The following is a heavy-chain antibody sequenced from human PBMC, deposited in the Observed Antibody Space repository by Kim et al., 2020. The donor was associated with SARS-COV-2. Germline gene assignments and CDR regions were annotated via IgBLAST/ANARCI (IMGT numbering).Heavy chain of an antibody. CDR3: ARRGVKGAFDI. J-gene: IGHJ3*02. D-gene: IGHD3-10*01. V-gene: IGHV4-38-2*02. CDR2: IYHSGST. CDR1: GYSISSGYY. Sequence: SETLSLTCTVSGYSISSGYYWGWIRQPPGKGLEWIGSIYHSGSTYYNPSLKSRVTISVDTSKNQFSLKLSSVTAADTAVYYCARRGVKGAFDIWGQGTKVTVSS.